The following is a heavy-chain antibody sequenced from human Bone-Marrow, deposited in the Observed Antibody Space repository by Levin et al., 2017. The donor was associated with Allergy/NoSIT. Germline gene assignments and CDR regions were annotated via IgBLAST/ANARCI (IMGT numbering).Heavy chain of an antibody. CDR3: ARGIIGDVRVAHKEAFDI. Sequence: SGGSLRLSCTVSGFTFSIYSINWVRQAPGKGLEWVSSISSSGSDMYYVDSVRGRFTISRDNAKNSLTLQMNSLRAEDTAVYYCARGIIGDVRVAHKEAFDIWGQGTMVSVSS. V-gene: IGHV3-21*01. J-gene: IGHJ3*02. CDR1: GFTFSIYS. CDR2: ISSSGSDM. D-gene: IGHD2-8*02.